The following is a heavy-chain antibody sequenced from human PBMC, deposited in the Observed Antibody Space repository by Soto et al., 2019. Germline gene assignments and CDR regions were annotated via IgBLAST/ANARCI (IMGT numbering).Heavy chain of an antibody. J-gene: IGHJ3*02. V-gene: IGHV3-13*01. Sequence: PGGSLRLSCAASGFTFSSYDMHWVRQATGKGLEWVSAIGTAGDTYYADSVKGRFTISRDNAKNSLYLQVNSLRAEDTAVYYCARDFDSSGYYGPVGAFDIWGQGTMVTVSS. CDR2: IGTAGDT. D-gene: IGHD3-22*01. CDR3: ARDFDSSGYYGPVGAFDI. CDR1: GFTFSSYD.